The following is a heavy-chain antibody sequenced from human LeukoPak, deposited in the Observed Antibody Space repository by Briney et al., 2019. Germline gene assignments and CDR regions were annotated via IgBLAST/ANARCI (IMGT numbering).Heavy chain of an antibody. Sequence: GESLKISCKSSGYSFGSYWIGWVRQMPGKGLEWMGLIYPPDSDTRYSPSFQGQVAISVDKSISTAYLQWSSLKASDTAMYYCVRHWNADYWGQGTLVTVSS. CDR3: VRHWNADY. CDR2: IYPPDSDT. D-gene: IGHD1-1*01. J-gene: IGHJ4*02. V-gene: IGHV5-51*01. CDR1: GYSFGSYW.